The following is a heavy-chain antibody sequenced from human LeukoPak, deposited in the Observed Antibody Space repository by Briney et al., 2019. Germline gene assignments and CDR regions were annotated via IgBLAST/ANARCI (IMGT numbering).Heavy chain of an antibody. D-gene: IGHD6-19*01. CDR3: ARLFGSGWPGYFYYAMYV. CDR1: GITVNSTY. CDR2: AYSDGNT. V-gene: IGHV3-66*04. Sequence: GGSLVLSCAASGITVNSTYISWVRQAPGKGLEWVSVAYSDGNTYYAGSVKGRFTISRDNSKNTLFLQMNSLRAEDTAVYYCARLFGSGWPGYFYYAMYVWGQGTTVAVSS. J-gene: IGHJ6*02.